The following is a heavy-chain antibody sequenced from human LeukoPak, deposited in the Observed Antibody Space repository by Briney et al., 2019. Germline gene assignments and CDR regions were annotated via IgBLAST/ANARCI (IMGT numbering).Heavy chain of an antibody. J-gene: IGHJ5*02. CDR1: GGSFSGYY. D-gene: IGHD6-19*01. CDR3: ARGFSRQWLVQGWFDP. CDR2: IKHSGST. Sequence: SETLSLTCAVYGGSFSGYYWSWIRQPPGKGLEWIGEIKHSGSTNYNPSLKSRVTISVDTSKNQFSLKLSSVTAADTAVYYCARGFSRQWLVQGWFDPWGQGTLVTVSS. V-gene: IGHV4-34*01.